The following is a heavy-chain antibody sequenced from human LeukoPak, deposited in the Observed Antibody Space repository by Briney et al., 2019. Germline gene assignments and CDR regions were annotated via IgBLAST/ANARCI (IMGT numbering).Heavy chain of an antibody. D-gene: IGHD3-10*01. CDR1: GGSISSGGYY. Sequence: PSETLSLTCTVSGGSISSGGYYWSWIRQHPGKGLEWIGYIYYSGSTYYNPSLKSRVTISVDTSKNQFSLKLSSVTAADTAVYYCARVFRSSGSHSGLTEFDPWGQGPLFTVPS. J-gene: IGHJ5*02. CDR3: ARVFRSSGSHSGLTEFDP. V-gene: IGHV4-31*03. CDR2: IYYSGST.